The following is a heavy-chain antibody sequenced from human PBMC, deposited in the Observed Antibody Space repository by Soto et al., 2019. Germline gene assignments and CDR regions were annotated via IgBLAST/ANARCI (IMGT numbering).Heavy chain of an antibody. J-gene: IGHJ4*02. CDR1: GYTLTELS. V-gene: IGHV1-24*01. CDR2: FDPEDGET. CDR3: AKVSSSSWYQSNPDYFDY. D-gene: IGHD6-13*01. Sequence: ASVKVSCKVSGYTLTELSMHWVRQAPGKGLEWMGGFDPEDGETIYAQKFQGRVTMTEDTSTDTAYMELSSLRSEDTAVYYCAKVSSSSWYQSNPDYFDYWGQGTLVTVSS.